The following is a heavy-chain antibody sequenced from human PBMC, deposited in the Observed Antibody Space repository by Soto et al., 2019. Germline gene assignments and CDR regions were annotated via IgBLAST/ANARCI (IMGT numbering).Heavy chain of an antibody. V-gene: IGHV3-23*01. CDR2: ISGSGGST. Sequence: GGSLRLSCAASGFTFSSYAMSWVRQAPGKGLEWVSAISGSGGSTYYADSVKGRFTISRDNSKNTLYLQMNSLRAEDTAVYYCAKMKIEYQLLPVNDYWGQGTLVTVSS. D-gene: IGHD2-2*01. J-gene: IGHJ4*02. CDR3: AKMKIEYQLLPVNDY. CDR1: GFTFSSYA.